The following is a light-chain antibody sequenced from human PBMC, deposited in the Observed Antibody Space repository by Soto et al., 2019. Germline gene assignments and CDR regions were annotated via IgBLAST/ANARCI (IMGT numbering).Light chain of an antibody. CDR1: QAIRTY. CDR2: AAS. J-gene: IGKJ5*01. Sequence: DIQLTQSPSFLSTSVGDRVTITCRASQAIRTYLAWYQQKPGRAPKLLIYAASTLQTGVPSRFSGSGSGTEFPLTISSLQPEDFATYYCQHLNSYPITFGQGTRLEIK. CDR3: QHLNSYPIT. V-gene: IGKV1-9*01.